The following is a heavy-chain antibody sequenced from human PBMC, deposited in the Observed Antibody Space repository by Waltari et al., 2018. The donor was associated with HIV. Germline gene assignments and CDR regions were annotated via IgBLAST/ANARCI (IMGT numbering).Heavy chain of an antibody. CDR3: ARGANYYDSSGYFDY. V-gene: IGHV1-46*01. CDR2: SNPSGGST. CDR1: GYTFTSYY. D-gene: IGHD3-22*01. J-gene: IGHJ4*02. Sequence: QVQLVQSGAEVKKPGASVKVSCKASGYTFTSYYMHWVRQAPGQGLEWMGISNPSGGSTSYAQKFQGRVTMTRDTSTSTVYMELSSLRSEDTAVYYCARGANYYDSSGYFDYWGQGTLVTVSS.